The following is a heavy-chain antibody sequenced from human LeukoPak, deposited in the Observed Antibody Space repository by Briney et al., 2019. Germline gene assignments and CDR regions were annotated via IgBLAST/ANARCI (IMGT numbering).Heavy chain of an antibody. Sequence: SETLSLTCTVSGGSISSYYWSWIRQPAGKGLEWIGRIYTSGSTNYNPSLKSRVTMSVDTSKNQFSLKLSSVTAADTAVYYCARDFWSGYYTTYYYYMGVWGKGTTVTVSS. J-gene: IGHJ6*03. CDR2: IYTSGST. V-gene: IGHV4-4*07. D-gene: IGHD3-3*01. CDR1: GGSISSYY. CDR3: ARDFWSGYYTTYYYYMGV.